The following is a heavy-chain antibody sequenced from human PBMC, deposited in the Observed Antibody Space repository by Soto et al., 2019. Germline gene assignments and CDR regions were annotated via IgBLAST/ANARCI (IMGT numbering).Heavy chain of an antibody. CDR1: GYTFTGYY. CDR2: INPNSGGT. V-gene: IGHV1-2*04. D-gene: IGHD3-9*01. Sequence: ASVKVSCKASGYTFTGYYMHWVRQAPGQGLKWMGWINPNSGGTNYAQKFQGWVTMTRDTSISTAYMELSRLRSDDTAVYYCARDPYDILTGRPYYYGMDVWGQGTTVTVSS. J-gene: IGHJ6*02. CDR3: ARDPYDILTGRPYYYGMDV.